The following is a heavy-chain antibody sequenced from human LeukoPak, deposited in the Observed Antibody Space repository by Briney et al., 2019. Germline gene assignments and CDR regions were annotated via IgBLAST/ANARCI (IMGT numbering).Heavy chain of an antibody. Sequence: SETLSLTCTISGGFISSSSYYWGWIRQPPGKGLEWIGDIYYSGSTYYNPALKSRVSVSIDTSKNQFSLELRSVAAADTTLYYCARRRYYDSTGYLEWGQGTLVTVTS. V-gene: IGHV4-39*01. D-gene: IGHD3-22*01. CDR1: GGFISSSSYY. CDR2: IYYSGST. J-gene: IGHJ1*01. CDR3: ARRRYYDSTGYLE.